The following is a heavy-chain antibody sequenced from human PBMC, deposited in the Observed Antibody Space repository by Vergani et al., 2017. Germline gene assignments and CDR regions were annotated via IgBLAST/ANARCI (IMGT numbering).Heavy chain of an antibody. CDR3: ARSGRREVTMVRVFTGQEIDY. CDR1: GGSISSSS. D-gene: IGHD3-10*01. V-gene: IGHV3-11*04. J-gene: IGHJ4*02. CDR2: ISSSSSTI. Sequence: QLQLQESGPGLVKPSETLSLTCTVSGGSISSSSYYWGWIRQPPGKGLEWVSYISSSSSTIFYADSVKGRFTISRDNAKNSLYLQMNSLRAEDTAVYYCARSGRREVTMVRVFTGQEIDYWGQGTLVTVSS.